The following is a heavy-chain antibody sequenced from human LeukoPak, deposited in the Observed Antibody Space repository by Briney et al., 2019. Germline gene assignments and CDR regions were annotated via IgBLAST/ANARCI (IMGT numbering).Heavy chain of an antibody. D-gene: IGHD3-3*01. V-gene: IGHV4-4*07. CDR2: IYTSGST. CDR1: GGSISSYY. Sequence: ETLSLTCTVSGGSISSYYWSWIRQPAGKGLEWIGRIYTSGSTNYNPSLKSRVTMSVDTSKNQFSLGLSSVTAADTAVYYCARGFNYDFWSGFWFDPWGQGTLVTVSS. CDR3: ARGFNYDFWSGFWFDP. J-gene: IGHJ5*02.